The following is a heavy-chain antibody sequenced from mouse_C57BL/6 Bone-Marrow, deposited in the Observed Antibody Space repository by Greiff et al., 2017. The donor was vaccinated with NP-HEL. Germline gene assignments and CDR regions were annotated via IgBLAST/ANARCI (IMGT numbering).Heavy chain of an antibody. V-gene: IGHV1-76*01. CDR2: IYPGSGNT. CDR3: ARGGGLYKFDY. J-gene: IGHJ2*01. Sequence: QVQLQQPGAELVRPGASVKLSCKASGYTFTDYYINWVKQRPGQGLEWIARIYPGSGNTYYNEKFKGKATLTAEKSSSTAYMQLSSLTSEDSAVYFCARGGGLYKFDYWGQGTTLTVSS. CDR1: GYTFTDYY.